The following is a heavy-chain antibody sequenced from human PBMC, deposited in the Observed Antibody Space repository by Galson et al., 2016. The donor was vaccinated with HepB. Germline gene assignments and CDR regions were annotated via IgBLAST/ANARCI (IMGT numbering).Heavy chain of an antibody. CDR3: ARRYGDNARIFDY. CDR1: RGSFSGYY. CDR2: ISDGGST. D-gene: IGHD4-17*01. J-gene: IGHJ4*02. Sequence: SETLSLTCAVSRGSFSGYYWTWIRQTPGKGLEWIGEISDGGSTNYNPSLKRRVTMSVDVSKNQFSLRLSSVTAADRAVYYCARRYGDNARIFDYWGQGTLVIVST. V-gene: IGHV4-34*01.